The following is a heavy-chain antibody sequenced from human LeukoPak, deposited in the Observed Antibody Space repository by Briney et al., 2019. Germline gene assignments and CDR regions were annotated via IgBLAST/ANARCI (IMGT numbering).Heavy chain of an antibody. Sequence: ASVKVSCKASGYTFTSYFMHWVRQAPGQGLEWMGIINPSGGSTSYAQKFQGRVTMTRDTSTSTVYMELSSLRSEDTAVYYCARDSSGVNWFDPWGQGTLVTVSS. J-gene: IGHJ5*02. V-gene: IGHV1-46*01. CDR2: INPSGGST. CDR3: ARDSSGVNWFDP. D-gene: IGHD3-10*01. CDR1: GYTFTSYF.